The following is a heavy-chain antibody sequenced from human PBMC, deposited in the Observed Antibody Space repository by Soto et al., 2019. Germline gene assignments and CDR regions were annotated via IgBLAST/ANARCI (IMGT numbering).Heavy chain of an antibody. CDR1: GGSISSSNW. V-gene: IGHV4-4*02. Sequence: PSETLSLTCAVSGGSISSSNWWSWVRQPPGKGLEWIGEIYHSGSTNYNPSLKSRVTISVDKSKNQFSLKLSSVTAADTAVYYCAREDYDSSGYYERHFDYWGQGTLVTVSS. D-gene: IGHD3-22*01. CDR2: IYHSGST. CDR3: AREDYDSSGYYERHFDY. J-gene: IGHJ4*02.